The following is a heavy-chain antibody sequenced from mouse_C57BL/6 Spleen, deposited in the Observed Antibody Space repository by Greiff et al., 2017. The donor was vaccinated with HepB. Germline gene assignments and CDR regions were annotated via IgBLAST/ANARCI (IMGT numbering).Heavy chain of an antibody. CDR3: ARGGDSNYYFDY. CDR1: GFTFSSYT. Sequence: EVKVVESGGGLVKPGGSLKLSCAASGFTFSSYTMSWVRQTPEKRLEWVATISGGGGNTYYPDSVKGRFTISRDNAKNTLYLQMSSLRAEDTALYYCARGGDSNYYFDYWGQVTTLTVSS. V-gene: IGHV5-9*01. D-gene: IGHD2-5*01. CDR2: ISGGGGNT. J-gene: IGHJ2*01.